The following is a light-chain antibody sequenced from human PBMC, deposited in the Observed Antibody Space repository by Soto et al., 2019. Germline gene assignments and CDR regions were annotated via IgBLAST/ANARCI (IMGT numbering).Light chain of an antibody. J-gene: IGLJ2*01. CDR3: AAWDESLSGLV. CDR1: SSNIGSNY. CDR2: RNN. V-gene: IGLV1-47*01. Sequence: QSVLTQPPSASGTPGQRVTISCSGSSSNIGSNYVYWYQQLPGTAPKLLIYRNNQRPSGVPDRFSGSKSGTSASLAISGRRSADEGDYYCAAWDESLSGLVFGGGTKLTVL.